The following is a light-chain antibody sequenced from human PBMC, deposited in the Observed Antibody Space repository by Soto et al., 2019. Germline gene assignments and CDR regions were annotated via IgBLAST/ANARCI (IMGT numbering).Light chain of an antibody. Sequence: QSALTQPPSASGSPGQSVTISCTGSRSDVGGNDLVSWYQQHPGKAPQLIISAVNKRPSGVPDRFSGSKSGNTASLTVSGLQAEDEADYYCTSYTSTSTYVFGTGTKLTVL. CDR1: RSDVGGNDL. J-gene: IGLJ1*01. CDR2: AVN. CDR3: TSYTSTSTYV. V-gene: IGLV2-8*01.